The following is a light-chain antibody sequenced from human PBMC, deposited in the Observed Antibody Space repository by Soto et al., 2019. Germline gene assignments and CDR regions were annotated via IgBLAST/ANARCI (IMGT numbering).Light chain of an antibody. CDR1: QGISNY. CDR2: DAS. V-gene: IGKV1-16*02. CDR3: QQYNTYPIT. J-gene: IGKJ5*01. Sequence: DIQMTQSPSSLSASVGDRVTINCRASQGISNYLAWFQQKPGKAPKSLIYDASSLRSGVPSKFSGSGFGTDFTLTISSLQPEDFATYYCQQYNTYPITFGQGTRLEIK.